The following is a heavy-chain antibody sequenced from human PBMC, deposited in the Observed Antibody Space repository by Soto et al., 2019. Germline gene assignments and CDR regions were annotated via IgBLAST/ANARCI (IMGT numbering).Heavy chain of an antibody. V-gene: IGHV1-3*01. J-gene: IGHJ4*02. Sequence: APVKVSFKASGYTFTSYAMHWVRQAPGQRLEWMGWINAGNGNTKYSQKFQGRVTITRDTSASTAYMELSSLRSEDTAVYYCARGVTLPTPLDYWGQGTLVTVSS. D-gene: IGHD2-8*01. CDR1: GYTFTSYA. CDR2: INAGNGNT. CDR3: ARGVTLPTPLDY.